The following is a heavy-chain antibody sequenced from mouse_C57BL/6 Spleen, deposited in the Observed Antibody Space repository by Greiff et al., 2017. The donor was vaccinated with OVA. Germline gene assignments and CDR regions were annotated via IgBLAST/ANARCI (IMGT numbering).Heavy chain of an antibody. V-gene: IGHV1-69*01. D-gene: IGHD1-1*01. J-gene: IGHJ2*01. CDR2: IDPSDSYT. CDR1: GYTFTSYW. Sequence: QVRLQQPGAELVMPGASVKLSCKASGYTFTSYWMHWVKHRPGQGLEWIGEIDPSDSYTNYNQKFKGKSTLTVDKSSSTAYMQLSSLTSEDSAVYYCARYGSSYFDYWGQGTTLTVSS. CDR3: ARYGSSYFDY.